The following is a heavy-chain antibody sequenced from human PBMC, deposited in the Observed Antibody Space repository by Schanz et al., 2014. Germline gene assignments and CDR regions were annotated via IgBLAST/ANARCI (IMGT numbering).Heavy chain of an antibody. CDR2: ISSSGTTI. CDR3: AREQIMAAAGLVDY. Sequence: QLVGSGGGLIQPGGSLRLSCTASGFAFSSYSMNWVRQAPGKGLEWVSYISSSGTTIYYADSVKGRFTISRDNAKNSLFLQMNSLRVEDTAVYYCAREQIMAAAGLVDYWGHGTLVTVSS. V-gene: IGHV3-48*01. J-gene: IGHJ4*01. CDR1: GFAFSSYS. D-gene: IGHD6-13*01.